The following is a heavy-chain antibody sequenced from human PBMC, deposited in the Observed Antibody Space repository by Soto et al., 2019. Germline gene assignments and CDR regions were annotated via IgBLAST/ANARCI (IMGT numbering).Heavy chain of an antibody. Sequence: QVQLVQSGAEVKKPGSSVKVSCKASGGTFNNYSISWGRQGPGQGLEWMGGIIPIIGTADYAHKFQGRLAISADESTGTTFMELSSLRSEDTALYYCARGGVDVVATSAFDYWGQGTLVTVSS. J-gene: IGHJ4*02. V-gene: IGHV1-69*01. CDR1: GGTFNNYS. CDR3: ARGGVDVVATSAFDY. D-gene: IGHD5-12*01. CDR2: IIPIIGTA.